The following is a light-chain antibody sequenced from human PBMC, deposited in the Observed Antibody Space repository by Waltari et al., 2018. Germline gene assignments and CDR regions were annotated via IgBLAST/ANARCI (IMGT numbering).Light chain of an antibody. CDR3: SSWDDSLSGVV. V-gene: IGLV1-47*01. Sequence: QPLLTQPTPASRTPRPRVTMCCSGSNSDIIRAYVSWYQQLPGTAPKLLIYKNDLRPSGVPDRIAGSKSGTSASLAISGLRSEDEADYYCSSWDDSLSGVVLGGGTKLTVL. J-gene: IGLJ2*01. CDR2: KND. CDR1: NSDIIRAY.